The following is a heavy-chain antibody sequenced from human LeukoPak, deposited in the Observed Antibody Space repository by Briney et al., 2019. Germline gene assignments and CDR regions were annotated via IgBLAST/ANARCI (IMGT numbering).Heavy chain of an antibody. V-gene: IGHV3-21*06. CDR3: ARGGGESGYDYDDY. CDR1: GFTFSSYS. D-gene: IGHD5-12*01. J-gene: IGHJ4*02. CDR2: ICRSSSYI. Sequence: GGSLRLSCAASGFTFSSYSMNWVRQAPGKGLEWVSCICRSSSYIYYADSLKGRFTISRDNAKNSVYLQMSSLRAEDTAVYYCARGGGESGYDYDDYWGQGTLVTVSS.